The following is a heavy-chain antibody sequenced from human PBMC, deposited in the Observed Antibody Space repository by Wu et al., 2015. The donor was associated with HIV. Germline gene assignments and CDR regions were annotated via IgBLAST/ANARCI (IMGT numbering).Heavy chain of an antibody. D-gene: IGHD3-16*01. CDR3: AVLYDVQGDKAILDH. CDR2: MNPNSGNT. CDR1: GYTFTHYD. J-gene: IGHJ4*02. Sequence: QVQLVQSGAEMKKPGASVKVSCKASGYTFTHYDINWVRQASGQGLEWMGWMNPNSGNTGYRQRFQGRVTMTRDNSITTAYMELRGLRSEDTAIYYCAVLYDVQGDKAILDHWGQGTVGHRLL. V-gene: IGHV1-8*01.